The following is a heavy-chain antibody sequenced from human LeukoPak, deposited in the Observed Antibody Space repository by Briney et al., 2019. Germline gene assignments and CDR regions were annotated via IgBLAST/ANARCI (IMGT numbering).Heavy chain of an antibody. Sequence: SETLSLTCAVYGGSFSGYYWSWIRQPPGKGLEWIGEINHSGSTNHNPSLKSRVTISVDTSKNQFSLQLSSVTAADTAVYYCARLRSITMIVVAKKGNYFDYWGQGTLVTVSS. CDR3: ARLRSITMIVVAKKGNYFDY. J-gene: IGHJ4*02. CDR1: GGSFSGYY. V-gene: IGHV4-34*01. CDR2: INHSGST. D-gene: IGHD3-22*01.